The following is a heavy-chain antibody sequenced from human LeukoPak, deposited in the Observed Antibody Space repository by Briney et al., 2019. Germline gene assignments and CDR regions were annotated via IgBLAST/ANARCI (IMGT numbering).Heavy chain of an antibody. CDR1: GYSTSSGYY. V-gene: IGHV4-38-2*01. CDR3: ARTPYSNYGDY. Sequence: PSETLSLTCAVSGYSTSSGYYWGWVRPPPGKGLEWIGSIYHSGSTYYNPSLKSRVTISVDTSKNQFSLKLSSVTAADTAVYYCARTPYSNYGDYWGQGTLVTVSS. CDR2: IYHSGST. D-gene: IGHD4-11*01. J-gene: IGHJ4*02.